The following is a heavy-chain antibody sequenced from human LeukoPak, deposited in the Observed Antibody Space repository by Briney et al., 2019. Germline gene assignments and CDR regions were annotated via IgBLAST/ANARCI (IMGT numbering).Heavy chain of an antibody. CDR3: ARTSGYGDDYSDY. J-gene: IGHJ4*02. CDR1: GGSVSGSNW. D-gene: IGHD4-17*01. V-gene: IGHV4-4*02. Sequence: PSETLSLTCAVSGGSVSGSNWWSWVRQPPGKGLEWIGEIFHTGSANYNPTLKSRVNMSVDKSKMEYSLKVSSVTAADTAVYYCARTSGYGDDYSDYWGQGALVSVSS. CDR2: IFHTGSA.